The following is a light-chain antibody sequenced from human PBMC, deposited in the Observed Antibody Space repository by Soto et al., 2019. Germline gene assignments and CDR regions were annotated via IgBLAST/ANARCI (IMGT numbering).Light chain of an antibody. V-gene: IGKV3-15*01. J-gene: IGKJ4*01. CDR3: QQYNNWPRAN. Sequence: EIVLTQSPGTLSLSLGERATLSCRASQSVSSNLAWYQQKPGQAPRLLMFRTSSRATGFPARFSGSGSGTEFNLTISSLQSEDFGVYYCQQYNNWPRANFGGGTKVDIK. CDR2: RTS. CDR1: QSVSSN.